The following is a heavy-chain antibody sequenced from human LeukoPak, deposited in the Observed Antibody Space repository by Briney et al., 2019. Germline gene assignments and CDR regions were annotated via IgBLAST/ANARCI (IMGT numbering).Heavy chain of an antibody. CDR1: GGSFSSSTYY. V-gene: IGHV4-39*01. CDR3: ARQPVVGATPFFYMDV. J-gene: IGHJ6*03. Sequence: TSETLSLTCSVSGGSFSSSTYYWGWIRQPPGKGLEWIGAIYYSGTSYYNSSLKSRVTISVDTSKNQFSLKLSSVTAADTAVYYCARQPVVGATPFFYMDVWGKGAPVTISS. D-gene: IGHD2-15*01. CDR2: IYYSGTS.